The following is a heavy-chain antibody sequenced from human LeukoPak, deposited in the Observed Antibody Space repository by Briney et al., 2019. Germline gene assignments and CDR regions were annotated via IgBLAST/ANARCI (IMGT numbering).Heavy chain of an antibody. CDR2: ISGSGSST. V-gene: IGHV3-23*01. J-gene: IGHJ4*02. CDR3: AKDESYGSGSYYMGLFDY. CDR1: GFTFSSYA. D-gene: IGHD3-10*01. Sequence: GGSLRLSCAASGFTFSSYAMNWVRQAPGKGLEWVSAISGSGSSTYYADSVKGRFTISRDNSKNTLYLQMNSLRAEDTAIYYCAKDESYGSGSYYMGLFDYWGQGTLVTVSS.